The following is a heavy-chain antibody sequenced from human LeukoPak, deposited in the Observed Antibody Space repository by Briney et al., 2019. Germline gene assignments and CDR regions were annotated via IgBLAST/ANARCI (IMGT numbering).Heavy chain of an antibody. CDR3: ARGPDYYDSSGYYDF. J-gene: IGHJ4*02. V-gene: IGHV4-59*01. Sequence: SETLSLTCTVSGGSICCYYCSWIRQPPGKGLEWIGYIYYSGSTNYNPSLKSRVTISVDTSKNQFSLKLSSVTAADTAVYYCARGPDYYDSSGYYDFWGQGTLVTVSS. D-gene: IGHD3-22*01. CDR2: IYYSGST. CDR1: GGSICCYY.